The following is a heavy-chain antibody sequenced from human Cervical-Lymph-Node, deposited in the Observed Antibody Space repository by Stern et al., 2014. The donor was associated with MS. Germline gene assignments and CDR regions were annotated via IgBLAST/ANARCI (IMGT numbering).Heavy chain of an antibody. CDR3: ATTRRDWPIHFKE. D-gene: IGHD3-9*01. CDR1: GFTFSSYA. V-gene: IGHV3-23*04. J-gene: IGHJ1*01. Sequence: EVQLVESGGGLVQPGGSLRLSCAVSGFTFSSYAMAWVRQAPGKGLEWVSTISAIGASTYYADSVKGRFTISRDNSKNTLYVQMNSLRAEDTAIYYCATTRRDWPIHFKEWGQGTLVTVSS. CDR2: ISAIGAST.